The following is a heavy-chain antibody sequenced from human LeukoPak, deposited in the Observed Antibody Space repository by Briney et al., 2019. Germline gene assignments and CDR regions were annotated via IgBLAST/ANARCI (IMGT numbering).Heavy chain of an antibody. Sequence: SETLSLTCTVSGYSISSGNYWGWIRQSPGKGLEWIGTIYHSGSTYYNPSLKSRVTISVDTSKNQFSLKLSSVTAADTAVYYCARDAPTAYCSGGSCYFDYWGQGTLVTVSS. V-gene: IGHV4-38-2*02. CDR3: ARDAPTAYCSGGSCYFDY. CDR1: GYSISSGNY. D-gene: IGHD2-15*01. J-gene: IGHJ4*02. CDR2: IYHSGST.